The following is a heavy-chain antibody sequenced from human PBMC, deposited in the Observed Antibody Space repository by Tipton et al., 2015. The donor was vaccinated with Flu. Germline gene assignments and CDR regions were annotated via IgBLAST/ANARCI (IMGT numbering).Heavy chain of an antibody. CDR2: VNYGGGT. J-gene: IGHJ6*02. V-gene: IGHV4-39*02. CDR3: ARDSAAHYGMDV. Sequence: TLSLTCTVSGGSIRSNNYNWGWLRQPPGKGLEWIGSVNYGGGTSYNPSLESRLTISLDTPKNHFSLRLSSVTAADTAVYYCARDSAAHYGMDVWGQGTTVTVSS. D-gene: IGHD6-13*01. CDR1: GGSIRSNNYN.